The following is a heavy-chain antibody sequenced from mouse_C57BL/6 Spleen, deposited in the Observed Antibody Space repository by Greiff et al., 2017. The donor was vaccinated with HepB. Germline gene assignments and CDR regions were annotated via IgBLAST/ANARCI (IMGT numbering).Heavy chain of an antibody. J-gene: IGHJ3*01. D-gene: IGHD1-1*01. V-gene: IGHV1-19*01. CDR1: GYTFTDYY. CDR3: ARSDPYYYGSSYGWFAY. CDR2: INPYNGGT. Sequence: EVKLMESGPVLVKPGASVKMSCKASGYTFTDYYMNWVKQSHGKSLEWIGVINPYNGGTSYNQKFKGKATLTVDKSSSTAYMELNSLTSEDSAVYYCARSDPYYYGSSYGWFAYWGQGTLVTVSA.